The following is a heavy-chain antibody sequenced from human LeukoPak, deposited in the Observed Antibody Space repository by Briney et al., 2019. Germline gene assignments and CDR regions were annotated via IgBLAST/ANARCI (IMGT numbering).Heavy chain of an antibody. CDR3: ARVTHAAAAGYPY. D-gene: IGHD6-13*01. Sequence: GASVKVSCKASGYTFTNYDINWVRQATGQGLEWMGWMNPNSGNTGYAQKFQGRVTMTRNTSISTAYMEPSSLRSEDTAVYYCARVTHAAAAGYPYWGQGTLVTVSS. J-gene: IGHJ4*02. CDR1: GYTFTNYD. CDR2: MNPNSGNT. V-gene: IGHV1-8*01.